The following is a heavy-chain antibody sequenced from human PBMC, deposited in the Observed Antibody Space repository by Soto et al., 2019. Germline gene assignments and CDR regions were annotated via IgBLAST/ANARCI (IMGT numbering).Heavy chain of an antibody. V-gene: IGHV4-4*02. CDR1: GGSISSSNW. Sequence: SLSCAVSGGSISSSNWWSCVRQPPGKGLEWIGEIYHSGSTNYNPSLKSRVTISVDKSKNQFSLKLSSVTAADTAVYYCARISPTVLLRWSDYCGQGTLVTGS. CDR2: IYHSGST. J-gene: IGHJ4*02. D-gene: IGHD3-10*01. CDR3: ARISPTVLLRWSDY.